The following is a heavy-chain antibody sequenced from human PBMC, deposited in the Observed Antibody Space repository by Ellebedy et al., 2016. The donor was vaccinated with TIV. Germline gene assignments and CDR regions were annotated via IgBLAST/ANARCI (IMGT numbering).Heavy chain of an antibody. Sequence: GGSLRLXCAASGFTFSSYAMSWVRQAPGKGLEWVSAISGSGGSTYYADSVKGRFTISRDNSKNTLYLQMNSLRAEDTAVYYCARDFPGRWYFDLWGRGTLVTVSS. V-gene: IGHV3-23*01. J-gene: IGHJ2*01. CDR3: ARDFPGRWYFDL. CDR2: ISGSGGST. D-gene: IGHD2/OR15-2a*01. CDR1: GFTFSSYA.